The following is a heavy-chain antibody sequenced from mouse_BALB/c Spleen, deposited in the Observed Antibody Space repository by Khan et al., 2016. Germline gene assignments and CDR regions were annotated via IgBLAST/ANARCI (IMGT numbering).Heavy chain of an antibody. D-gene: IGHD6-1*01. CDR3: AREPYAVDY. CDR1: GYTFTTAG. CDR2: INTLSGVP. J-gene: IGHJ4*01. V-gene: IGHV9-4*02. Sequence: QIQLVQSGPELKKPGETVRISCKASGYTFTTAGMQWVQQMPGKGLRWIGWINTLSGVPIYAEDFRGRVAFSLDTSASTAYLEIGNLKNEATATYFCAREPYAVDYWGQGSSVTVSS.